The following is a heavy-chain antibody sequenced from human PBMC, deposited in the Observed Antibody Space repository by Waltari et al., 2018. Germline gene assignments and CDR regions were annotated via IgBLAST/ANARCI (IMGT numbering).Heavy chain of an antibody. CDR1: GYSISSGYY. CDR3: ARVCSGSSPSCYTIV. Sequence: QVQLQESGPGLVKPSETLSLTCTVSGYSISSGYYWGWIRQPPGKGLEWIGSIYHSGSTYYNPSLKSRVTISVDTSKNQFSLKLSSVTAAYTAVYYCARVCSGSSPSCYTIVWGQGTLVTVSS. V-gene: IGHV4-38-2*02. D-gene: IGHD2-2*02. CDR2: IYHSGST. J-gene: IGHJ4*02.